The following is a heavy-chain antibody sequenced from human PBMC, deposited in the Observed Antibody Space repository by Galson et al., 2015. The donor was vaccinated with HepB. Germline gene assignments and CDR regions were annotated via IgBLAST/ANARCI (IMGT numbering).Heavy chain of an antibody. Sequence: SLRLSCAASGFTFRSYAMHWVRQAPGKGLEWAAVISHDGGNEYYADSVKGRFTISRDNSKNTLYLQMDSLRPQDTAIYYCARGPGEVVAKIARVDYWGQGTLVTVSS. CDR3: ARGPGEVVAKIARVDY. D-gene: IGHD2-15*01. CDR1: GFTFRSYA. V-gene: IGHV3-30-3*01. CDR2: ISHDGGNE. J-gene: IGHJ4*02.